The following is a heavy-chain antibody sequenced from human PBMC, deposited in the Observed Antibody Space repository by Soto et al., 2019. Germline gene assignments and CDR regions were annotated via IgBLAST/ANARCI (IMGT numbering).Heavy chain of an antibody. V-gene: IGHV1-3*05. CDR3: ARSSGYYLIDDY. CDR2: INAGNGNT. D-gene: IGHD3-22*01. Sequence: QVQLVQSGAEEKKPGASVKLSCKASGYTFTSYAMHWVRQAPGQRLEWMGWINAGNGNTKYSQKFQGRVTITRDTSANTAYMELSSLRSEDTAVYYCARSSGYYLIDDYWGQGTLVTVSS. CDR1: GYTFTSYA. J-gene: IGHJ4*02.